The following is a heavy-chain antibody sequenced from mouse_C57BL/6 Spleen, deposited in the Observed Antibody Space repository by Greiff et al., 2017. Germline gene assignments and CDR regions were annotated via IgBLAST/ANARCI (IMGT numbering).Heavy chain of an antibody. J-gene: IGHJ3*01. Sequence: QVQLQQSGAELVKPGASVKMSCKASGYTFTSYWITWVKQRPGQGLEWIGDIYPGSGSTNYNEKFKSKATLTVDTSSSTAYMQLSSLTSEDSAVYYCARSNDGYYGGAYWGQGTLVTVSA. CDR2: IYPGSGST. D-gene: IGHD2-3*01. V-gene: IGHV1-55*01. CDR1: GYTFTSYW. CDR3: ARSNDGYYGGAY.